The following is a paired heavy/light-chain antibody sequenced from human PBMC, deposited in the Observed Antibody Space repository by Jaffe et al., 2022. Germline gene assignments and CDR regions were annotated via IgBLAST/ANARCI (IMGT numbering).Heavy chain of an antibody. CDR2: ISGSGRDS. D-gene: IGHD3-3*01. Sequence: EVQLLQSGGDLVRPGGSLRLSCAASGFTFKNYGMAWVRQTPGKGLEWVSSISGSGRDSYFADSVRGRFTISRDNSKSTLYLEMSNLRVEDTAFYYCARAFSGDIRFDFWGQGTLVSVSS. CDR1: GFTFKNYG. CDR3: ARAFSGDIRFDF. J-gene: IGHJ4*02. V-gene: IGHV3-23*01.
Light chain of an antibody. CDR1: QSLLHGDDRTY. CDR3: MQGIHLPVT. V-gene: IGKV2-29*02. Sequence: EIVMTQTPLSLSVTPGQPASISCHSSQSLLHGDDRTYLYWYLQKPGQSPQLLIYEVSSRFTGVPEKFSGSGSGTDFTLKISRVEAEDVGIYYCMQGIHLPVTFGQGTRLDIK. CDR2: EVS. J-gene: IGKJ5*01.